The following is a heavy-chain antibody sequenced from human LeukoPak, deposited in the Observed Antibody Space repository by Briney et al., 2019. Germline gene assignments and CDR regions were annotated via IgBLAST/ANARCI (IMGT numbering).Heavy chain of an antibody. V-gene: IGHV1-46*01. Sequence: ASVKVSCKASGYTFTSYYMRWVRHAPGQGLEWRGIINPSGGSTSYAQKFQGRVTMTRDTATSTVYMELSSLRSEDTAVYYCASLYSGYDHEPQYSSGWYPFDYWGQGTLVTVSS. J-gene: IGHJ4*02. CDR2: INPSGGST. D-gene: IGHD6-19*01. CDR1: GYTFTSYY. CDR3: ASLYSGYDHEPQYSSGWYPFDY.